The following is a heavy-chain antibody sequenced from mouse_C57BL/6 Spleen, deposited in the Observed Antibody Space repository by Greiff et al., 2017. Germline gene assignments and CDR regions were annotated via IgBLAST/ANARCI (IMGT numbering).Heavy chain of an antibody. Sequence: VQLQQSGAELVRPGASVKLSCTASGFNIKDYYMHWVKQRPEQGLEWIGRIDPEDGDTEYAPKFPGKATMTADTSSNTAYLQLSSLTSEDTAVYYCTDYGSSYGYFDVWGTGTTVTVSS. J-gene: IGHJ1*03. V-gene: IGHV14-1*01. CDR1: GFNIKDYY. CDR3: TDYGSSYGYFDV. D-gene: IGHD1-1*01. CDR2: IDPEDGDT.